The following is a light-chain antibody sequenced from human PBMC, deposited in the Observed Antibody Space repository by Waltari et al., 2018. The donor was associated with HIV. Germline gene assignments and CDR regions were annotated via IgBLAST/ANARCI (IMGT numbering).Light chain of an antibody. Sequence: DIQLTQSPSTLSASVGDRVSITCRASQSINIYLAWYQQKPGEAPKLLIYKTSHLGSDVSSRFSGSGSGTEFTLAISSLQPDDLATYYCQQYDRYPWTFGQGTKVEIK. CDR1: QSINIY. CDR2: KTS. V-gene: IGKV1-5*03. J-gene: IGKJ1*01. CDR3: QQYDRYPWT.